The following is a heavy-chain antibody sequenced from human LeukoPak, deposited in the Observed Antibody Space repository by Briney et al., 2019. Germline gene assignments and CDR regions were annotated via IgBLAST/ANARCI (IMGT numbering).Heavy chain of an antibody. J-gene: IGHJ4*02. V-gene: IGHV4-59*05. CDR1: GGSISTYY. D-gene: IGHD3-16*02. Sequence: PSETLSLTCTVSGGSISTYYWSWIRQPPGKGLEWIGSIYYSGSTYYNPSLKSRVTISVDTSKNQFSLKLSSVTAADTAVYYCARKITVWGSYPRHLSPFDYWGQGTLVTVSS. CDR2: IYYSGST. CDR3: ARKITVWGSYPRHLSPFDY.